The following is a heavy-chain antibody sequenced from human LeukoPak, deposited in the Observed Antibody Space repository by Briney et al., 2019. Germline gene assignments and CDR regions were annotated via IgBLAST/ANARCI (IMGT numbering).Heavy chain of an antibody. Sequence: GGSLRLSYATSGFPFSDFSMSWVRQAPGKGLEWISTTNSGGATTDYAESVKGRFTISRDNSKNILYLQMSSLRVEDTAMYYCAKQSYARSLGEGGPGTLVTVSS. CDR3: AKQSYARSLGE. J-gene: IGHJ4*02. D-gene: IGHD2-8*01. CDR2: TNSGGATT. V-gene: IGHV3-23*01. CDR1: GFPFSDFS.